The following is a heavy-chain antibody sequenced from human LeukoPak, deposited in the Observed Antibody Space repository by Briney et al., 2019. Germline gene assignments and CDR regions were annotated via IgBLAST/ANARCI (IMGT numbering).Heavy chain of an antibody. D-gene: IGHD3-10*01. J-gene: IGHJ4*02. CDR2: IYTSGST. Sequence: SETLSLTCTVSGGSISSGSYYWSWIRQPAGKGLEYIGRIYTSGSTNYNPSLKSRVTISVDTSKNHFSLKLSSVTAADTAVYYCARDQTYSGSGIYTYFDYWGQGILVTVSS. CDR1: GGSISSGSYY. V-gene: IGHV4-61*02. CDR3: ARDQTYSGSGIYTYFDY.